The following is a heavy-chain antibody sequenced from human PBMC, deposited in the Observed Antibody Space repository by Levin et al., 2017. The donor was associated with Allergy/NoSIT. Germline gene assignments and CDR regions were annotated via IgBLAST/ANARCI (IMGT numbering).Heavy chain of an antibody. J-gene: IGHJ5*02. V-gene: IGHV2-5*02. CDR3: ARRRWEYYGRSGYPLFDP. D-gene: IGHD3-22*01. CDR1: GFSLSATKMG. Sequence: SGPTLVKPTQTLTLTCTFSGFSLSATKMGVGWFRQSPGKALEWLALIYWDDEKRYSPTLTSRLSITKDTSRNQVVLRMTNMDPVDTATYYCARRRWEYYGRSGYPLFDPWGQGTLVTVSS. CDR2: IYWDDEK.